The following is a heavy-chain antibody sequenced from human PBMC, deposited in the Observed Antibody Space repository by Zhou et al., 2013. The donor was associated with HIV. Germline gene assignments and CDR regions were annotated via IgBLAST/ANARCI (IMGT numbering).Heavy chain of an antibody. CDR3: AREPEQEDTAMLSPNYYYYMDV. V-gene: IGHV1-69*05. D-gene: IGHD5-18*01. Sequence: QVQLVQSGAEVKKPGSSVKVSCKASGGTFSSYAISWVRQAPGQGLEWMGGIIPIFGTANYAQKFQGRVTITTDESTSTAYMELSSLRSEDTAVYYCAREPEQEDTAMLSPNYYYYMDVWGKGTTVTVSS. CDR2: IIPIFGTA. CDR1: GGTFSSYA. J-gene: IGHJ6*03.